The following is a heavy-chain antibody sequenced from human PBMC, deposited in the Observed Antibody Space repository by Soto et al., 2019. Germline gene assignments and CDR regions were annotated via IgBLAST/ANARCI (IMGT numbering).Heavy chain of an antibody. CDR1: GYTFTSYG. V-gene: IGHV1-18*01. CDR3: ARALNYYDGFGPFDY. D-gene: IGHD3-22*01. Sequence: QVQLVQSGAEVKKPGASVKVSCKASGYTFTSYGISWVRQAPGQGLEWMGWISAYNGNTNYAQKLQGRVTMTTDTSTSTAYMELRSMRSVDTAVYYCARALNYYDGFGPFDYWGQATLVTVSS. CDR2: ISAYNGNT. J-gene: IGHJ4*02.